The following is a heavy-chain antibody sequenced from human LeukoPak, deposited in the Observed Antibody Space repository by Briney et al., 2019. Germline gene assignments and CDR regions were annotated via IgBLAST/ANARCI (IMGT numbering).Heavy chain of an antibody. CDR2: IIPIFGTA. Sequence: SVKVSCKASGGTFSSYAISWVRQAPGQGLEWMGGIIPIFGTANYAQKFQGRVTITADESTSTAYMELSSLGSEDTAVYYCARAIAGRPKRGYYYYMDVWGKGTTVTVSS. CDR1: GGTFSSYA. J-gene: IGHJ6*03. D-gene: IGHD6-6*01. V-gene: IGHV1-69*01. CDR3: ARAIAGRPKRGYYYYMDV.